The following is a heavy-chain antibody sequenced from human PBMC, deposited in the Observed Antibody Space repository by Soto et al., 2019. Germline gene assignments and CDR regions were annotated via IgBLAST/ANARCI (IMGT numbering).Heavy chain of an antibody. V-gene: IGHV3-13*01. CDR1: GFPLSSYD. Sequence: GILRVSCAPSGFPLSSYDIPYVRQATGKGLEWVSAIGTAGDTYYPGSVKGRFTISGENAKNSLYLQMNSLRAGYTAVYYCARVLPIKYSSSSGGMDVWGQGTTVTVSS. D-gene: IGHD6-6*01. CDR3: ARVLPIKYSSSSGGMDV. CDR2: IGTAGDT. J-gene: IGHJ6*02.